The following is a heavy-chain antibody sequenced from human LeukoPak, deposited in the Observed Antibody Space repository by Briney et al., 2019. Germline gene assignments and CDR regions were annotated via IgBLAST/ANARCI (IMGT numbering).Heavy chain of an antibody. CDR3: AGHSFDTVDAFDV. CDR2: IYPGDYDT. Sequence: GESLKISCEASGFNFNNYWVGWVRQMPGKGLELMWIIYPGDYDTRYSPSFQGHVTISVDKSISTAYLQWRSLRASDTAMYFCAGHSFDTVDAFDVWGQGTIVTVSA. D-gene: IGHD2-2*02. CDR1: GFNFNNYW. V-gene: IGHV5-51*01. J-gene: IGHJ3*01.